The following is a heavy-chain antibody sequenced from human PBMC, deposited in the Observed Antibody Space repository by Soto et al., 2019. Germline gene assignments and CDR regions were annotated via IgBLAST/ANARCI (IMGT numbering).Heavy chain of an antibody. Sequence: EVQLVESGGGLVQPGGSLRLSCVASGFTFSSYAIHWVRQAPGKGLEYVSAISNTGDSTFYANSVKGRFTISRDNSKNTLYLQMGRLRAEDMAVYYCERWLCGYDNWGQGTMVTVSS. CDR3: ERWLCGYDN. D-gene: IGHD5-12*01. J-gene: IGHJ4*02. V-gene: IGHV3-64*01. CDR2: ISNTGDST. CDR1: GFTFSSYA.